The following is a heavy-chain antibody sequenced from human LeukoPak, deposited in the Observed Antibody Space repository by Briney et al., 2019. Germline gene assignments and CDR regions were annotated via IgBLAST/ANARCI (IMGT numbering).Heavy chain of an antibody. D-gene: IGHD1-26*01. CDR1: GFTFSSYA. J-gene: IGHJ4*02. CDR2: ISSNGGST. Sequence: GGSLRLSCSASGFTFSSYAMRWVRQAPGKGLGYVSAISSNGGSTYYADSVKGRFTISRDNSKDTLYLQMSSLRAEDTAVYYCVKGPLGATTVYYFDYWGQGTLVTVSS. V-gene: IGHV3-64D*06. CDR3: VKGPLGATTVYYFDY.